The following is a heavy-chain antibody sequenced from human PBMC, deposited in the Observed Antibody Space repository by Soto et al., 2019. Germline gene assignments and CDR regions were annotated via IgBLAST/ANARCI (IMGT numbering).Heavy chain of an antibody. CDR1: GFSLSTYGEG. Sequence: QITLKESGPTLVKPTQTLTLTCTFSGFSLSTYGEGVAWIRQPPGKALEWLALIYWDDDMRYSPSLRNRLTVPKDTSKNHVAVTMPNVDPMDTGIYFSGHSGLTGLADSWGQGIAVTVAS. J-gene: IGHJ4*02. V-gene: IGHV2-5*02. CDR3: GHSGLTGLADS. CDR2: IYWDDDM.